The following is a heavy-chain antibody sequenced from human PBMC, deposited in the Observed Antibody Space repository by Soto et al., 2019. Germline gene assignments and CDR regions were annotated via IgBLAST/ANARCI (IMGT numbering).Heavy chain of an antibody. Sequence: EVQLLESGGGLVQPGGSLRLTCAASGFTFSSYAMSWVRQAPGKGLEWVSGISGSGGGTYYADSVKGRFTISRDKSKNTLYLQMNSLRAEDTAVYYCARDPQAATVTLDYWGQGTLVTVSS. D-gene: IGHD4-17*01. J-gene: IGHJ4*02. CDR2: ISGSGGGT. CDR3: ARDPQAATVTLDY. CDR1: GFTFSSYA. V-gene: IGHV3-23*01.